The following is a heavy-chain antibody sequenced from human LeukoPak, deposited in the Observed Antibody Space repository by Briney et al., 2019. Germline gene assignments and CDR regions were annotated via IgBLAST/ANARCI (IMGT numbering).Heavy chain of an antibody. D-gene: IGHD2-2*01. CDR1: GYTFTSYD. CDR2: MNPNSGNT. J-gene: IGHJ6*03. Sequence: ASVKVSCKACGYTFTSYDINWVRQATGQELEWMGWMNPNSGNTGYAQKFQGRVTMTRNTSISTAYMELSSLRSEDTAVYYCARGDIVVVPAALTPYYYYYMDVWGKGTTVTVSS. CDR3: ARGDIVVVPAALTPYYYYYMDV. V-gene: IGHV1-8*01.